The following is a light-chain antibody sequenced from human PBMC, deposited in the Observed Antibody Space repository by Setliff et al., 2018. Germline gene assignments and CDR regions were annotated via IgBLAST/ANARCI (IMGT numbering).Light chain of an antibody. Sequence: QSALTQPASVSGSPGQSITISCSGTSSDVGSYDLVSWYQQHPGKAPKLIIYGVSDRPSGVSSRFSGSKSGNTAYLTISGLQTEDEAEYYCNAYASDTTHAVFGGGTKVTV. CDR3: NAYASDTTHAV. CDR2: GVS. CDR1: SSDVGSYDL. J-gene: IGLJ2*01. V-gene: IGLV2-14*03.